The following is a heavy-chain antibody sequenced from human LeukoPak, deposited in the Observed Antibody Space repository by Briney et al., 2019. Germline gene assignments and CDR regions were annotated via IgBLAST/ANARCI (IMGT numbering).Heavy chain of an antibody. J-gene: IGHJ4*02. CDR2: ISSSSSYI. CDR3: ARGALYDDILTGIDY. Sequence: GGSLGLSCAASGFTFSSYSMNWVRQAPGKGLEWVSSISSSSSYIYYAEAVKGRFSISRDNAKNSMYLQMNSLRAEDTAVYYCARGALYDDILTGIDYWGQGTLVTASS. V-gene: IGHV3-21*01. CDR1: GFTFSSYS. D-gene: IGHD3-9*01.